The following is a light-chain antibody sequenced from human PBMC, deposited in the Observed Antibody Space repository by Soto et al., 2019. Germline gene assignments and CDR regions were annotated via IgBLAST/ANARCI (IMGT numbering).Light chain of an antibody. CDR3: QQSYSTPRT. V-gene: IGKV1-39*01. CDR1: QSISSY. J-gene: IGKJ1*01. Sequence: DIQMTQSPSSLSASVRDRVTITCRASQSISSYLNWYQQKPGQAPKLLIYAASCLQSGVPSRFSVSGSGTDFTLTVSSLQPEDFATYFCQQSYSTPRTFGQGTKGEVK. CDR2: AAS.